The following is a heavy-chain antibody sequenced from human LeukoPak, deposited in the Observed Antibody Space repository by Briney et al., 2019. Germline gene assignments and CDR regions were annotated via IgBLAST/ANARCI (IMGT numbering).Heavy chain of an antibody. CDR2: IYSGSNT. CDR1: GFTVSSNY. J-gene: IGHJ6*02. CDR3: ARDSPAAAGYGMDV. Sequence: PGGSLRLSCAASGFTVSSNYMSWVRQAPGKGLEWVSVIYSGSNTYYADSVKGRFTISRDNSKNTLLLQMNSLRAEDTAVYYCARDSPAAAGYGMDVWGLGTTVTVSS. D-gene: IGHD6-13*01. V-gene: IGHV3-53*01.